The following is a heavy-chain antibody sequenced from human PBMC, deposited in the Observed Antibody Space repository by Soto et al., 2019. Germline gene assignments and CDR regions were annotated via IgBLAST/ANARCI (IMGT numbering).Heavy chain of an antibody. D-gene: IGHD3-3*01. V-gene: IGHV1-69*01. J-gene: IGHJ6*02. Sequence: ARNVWCEASGGTFSMYAITWVRQAPGQGLEWMGGIIPIFGTANYAQKFQGRVTITADESTSTAYMELSSLRSEDTAVYYCARVSRTYDFWSGYYQLDYYYYYGMDVWRQGTTFPVSS. CDR1: GGTFSMYA. CDR2: IIPIFGTA. CDR3: ARVSRTYDFWSGYYQLDYYYYYGMDV.